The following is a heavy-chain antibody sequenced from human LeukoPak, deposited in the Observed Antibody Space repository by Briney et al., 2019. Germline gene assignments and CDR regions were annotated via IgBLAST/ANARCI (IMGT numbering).Heavy chain of an antibody. CDR1: GFIFSNYG. CDR2: IWYDGQTK. CDR3: AREWGRIAVAGGPGY. J-gene: IGHJ4*02. D-gene: IGHD6-19*01. Sequence: HTGGSLRLSCEASGFIFSNYGMHWVRQAPGKGLEWLALIWYDGQTKFYADSVKGRFTISRDNSGNTLFLHMTSLRVEDTAVYYCAREWGRIAVAGGPGYWGQGALVTVSS. V-gene: IGHV3-33*01.